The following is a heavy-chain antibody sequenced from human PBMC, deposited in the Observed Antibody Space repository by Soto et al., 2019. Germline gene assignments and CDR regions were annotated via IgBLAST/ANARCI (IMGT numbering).Heavy chain of an antibody. CDR3: ARGQEGVVATH. CDR1: GGSLTGYY. J-gene: IGHJ4*02. D-gene: IGHD5-12*01. CDR2: IKDGGVT. V-gene: IGHV4-34*01. Sequence: QVQLQQWGAGLLKPSETLSLTCAVNGGSLTGYYWSWIRQPPGKGLEWIGEIKDGGVTNYSPSLKSRGTMSEDTSKNQFSLNLNSVTAADTAVYYCARGQEGVVATHWDQGTLVTVSS.